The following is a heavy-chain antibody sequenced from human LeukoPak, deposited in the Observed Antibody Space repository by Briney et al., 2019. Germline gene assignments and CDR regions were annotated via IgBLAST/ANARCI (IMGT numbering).Heavy chain of an antibody. CDR2: MNPNSGNT. Sequence: ASVKVSCKASGYTFTSYDINWVRQATGQGLEWMGWMNPNSGNTGYAQKFQGRVTMTRNTSISTAYMELSSLRSEDTAVYYCARGAPGSYCSGGSCPYFDYWGQGTMVSVSS. J-gene: IGHJ4*02. CDR1: GYTFTSYD. V-gene: IGHV1-8*01. D-gene: IGHD2-15*01. CDR3: ARGAPGSYCSGGSCPYFDY.